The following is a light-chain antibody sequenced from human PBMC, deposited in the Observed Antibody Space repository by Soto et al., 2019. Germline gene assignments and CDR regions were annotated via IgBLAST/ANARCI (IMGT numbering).Light chain of an antibody. CDR3: QQYYATPVT. Sequence: DIVLSQSPDSLAVSLGETATIHCKSSQSILYNNKNDLAWYQQKPGQPPRLRLYWASTRESGVPDRFSGSGSGADFTLTITSLQAEDVAVYYCQQYYATPVTFRQGTRLEIK. CDR2: WAS. CDR1: QSILYNNKND. J-gene: IGKJ5*01. V-gene: IGKV4-1*01.